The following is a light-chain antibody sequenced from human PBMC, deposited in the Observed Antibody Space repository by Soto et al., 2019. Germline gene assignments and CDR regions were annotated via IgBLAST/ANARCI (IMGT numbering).Light chain of an antibody. CDR1: STDIGGFDS. V-gene: IGLV2-14*01. CDR2: DVT. Sequence: QSALTQPASVSASPGQSITISCTGTSTDIGGFDSVSLYQQHPGKAPKLMIYDVTDRPSGVSNRFSGSKSGDTASLPISGLQAEAAADYYCSSYTTSSTLVFGGGTKLTVL. CDR3: SSYTTSSTLV. J-gene: IGLJ2*01.